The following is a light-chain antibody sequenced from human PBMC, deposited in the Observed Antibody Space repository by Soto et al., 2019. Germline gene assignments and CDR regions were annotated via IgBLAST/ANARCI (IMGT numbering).Light chain of an antibody. CDR2: DAS. CDR1: QSISSY. CDR3: QQYGSSPPIT. J-gene: IGKJ5*01. V-gene: IGKV3-20*01. Sequence: EVVLTQSPDTLSLPPGERATLSCRASQSISSYLAWYQQKPGQAPRLLIYDASSRATGIPARFSGSGSGTDFTLTISRLEPEDFGVYYCQQYGSSPPITFGQGTRLEIK.